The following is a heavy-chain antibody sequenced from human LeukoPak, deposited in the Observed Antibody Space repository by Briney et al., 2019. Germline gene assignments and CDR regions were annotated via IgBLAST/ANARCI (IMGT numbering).Heavy chain of an antibody. J-gene: IGHJ6*03. CDR1: GYTFTSYG. CDR3: ASAYDGPFGYYMDV. Sequence: GASVKVSCKASGYTFTSYGISWVRQAPGQGLEWMGWISAYNGNTNYAQKLQGRVTMTTDTSTSTAYMELRSLRSDDTAAYYCASAYDGPFGYYMDVLGKGTTVTVSS. V-gene: IGHV1-18*01. D-gene: IGHD3-3*01. CDR2: ISAYNGNT.